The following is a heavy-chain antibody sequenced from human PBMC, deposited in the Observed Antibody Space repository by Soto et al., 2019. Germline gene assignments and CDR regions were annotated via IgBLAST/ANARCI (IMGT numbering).Heavy chain of an antibody. CDR2: ISAYNGNT. Sequence: ASVKVSCKASGYTFTSYGISWVRQAPGQGLEWMGRISAYNGNTNYAQKLQGRVTMTTDTSTSTAYMELRSLRSDDTAVYYCARDCSSTSCSPYYYYGMDVWGQGTTVTVSS. J-gene: IGHJ6*02. CDR1: GYTFTSYG. D-gene: IGHD2-2*01. CDR3: ARDCSSTSCSPYYYYGMDV. V-gene: IGHV1-18*01.